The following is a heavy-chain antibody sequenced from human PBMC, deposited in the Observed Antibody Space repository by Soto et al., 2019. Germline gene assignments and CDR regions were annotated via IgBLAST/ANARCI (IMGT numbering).Heavy chain of an antibody. CDR2: IYYSGST. Sequence: QVQLQESGPGLVKPSQTLSLTCTVSGGSISSGGYYWSWIRQHPGKGLEWIGYIYYSGSTYYNPSLKSRFTISVDTSKNQFSLKLSSVTAADTAVYYCARVYCSGGSCRPGYFDYWGQGTLVTVSS. D-gene: IGHD2-15*01. CDR3: ARVYCSGGSCRPGYFDY. CDR1: GGSISSGGYY. V-gene: IGHV4-31*03. J-gene: IGHJ4*02.